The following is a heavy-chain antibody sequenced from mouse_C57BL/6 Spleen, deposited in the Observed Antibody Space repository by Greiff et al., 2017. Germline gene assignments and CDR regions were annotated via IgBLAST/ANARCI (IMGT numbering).Heavy chain of an antibody. CDR3: TTLGSLYYFDY. J-gene: IGHJ2*01. CDR1: GFNIKDDY. CDR2: IDPENGDT. V-gene: IGHV14-4*01. Sequence: EVQVVESGAELVRPGASVKLSCTASGFNIKDDYMHWVKQRPEQGLEWIGWIDPENGDTEYASKFQGKATITADTSSNTAYLQLSSLTSEDTAVYYCTTLGSLYYFDYWGQGTTLTVSS.